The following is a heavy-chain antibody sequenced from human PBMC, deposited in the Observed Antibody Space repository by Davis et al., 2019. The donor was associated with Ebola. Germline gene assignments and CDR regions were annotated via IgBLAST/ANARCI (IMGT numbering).Heavy chain of an antibody. CDR3: ARTDKNGWFDP. Sequence: GESLKISCAASGFTFSDYYMTWIRQSPGKGLEWAASISSGGSFTNYADSVKDRFTISRDNAENSLFLQMSSLRADDTAVYYCARTDKNGWFDPWGQGSLVTVSS. CDR1: GFTFSDYY. V-gene: IGHV3-11*06. J-gene: IGHJ5*02. CDR2: ISSGGSFT.